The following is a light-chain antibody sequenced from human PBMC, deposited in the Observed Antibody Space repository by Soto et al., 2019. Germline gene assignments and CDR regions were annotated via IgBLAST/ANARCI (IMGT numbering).Light chain of an antibody. CDR2: SNN. V-gene: IGLV1-44*01. J-gene: IGLJ3*02. CDR3: AAWDDSLNGWV. CDR1: SSNIGSNS. Sequence: QSVLTQPPSASGTPGQRVAISCSGNSSNIGSNSVNWYQHLPGTAPTLLVYSNNRRPSGVPDRISGSKSGASASLAFSGLQSEDEAEYFCAAWDDSLNGWVFGGGTKLTVL.